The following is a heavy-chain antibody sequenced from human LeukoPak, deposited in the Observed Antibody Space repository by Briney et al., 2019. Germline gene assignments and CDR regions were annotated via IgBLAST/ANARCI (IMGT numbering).Heavy chain of an antibody. Sequence: ASVKVSCKASNYNFDNYGITWVRQAPGQGLEYMGWISGQNGATKYVEKFQGRFTMTTDTSMSTAYMELRSLTSDDTAVYFCARDWEGELTYWGQGTLVTVSS. CDR1: NYNFDNYG. J-gene: IGHJ4*02. CDR2: ISGQNGAT. D-gene: IGHD1-26*01. CDR3: ARDWEGELTY. V-gene: IGHV1-18*01.